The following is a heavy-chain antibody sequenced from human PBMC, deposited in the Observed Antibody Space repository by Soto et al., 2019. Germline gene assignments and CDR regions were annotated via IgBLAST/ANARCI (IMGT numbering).Heavy chain of an antibody. Sequence: QVTLKESGPVLVKPTETLTLTCTVSGFSLSNARMGVSWIRQPPGKALEWLAHIFSNDEKSYSTSLKSRLTMYKDTYKSQVVLTMAHMDPVDTATYYCARFTMPVGWVDYWGQGTLVTVSS. CDR3: ARFTMPVGWVDY. CDR2: IFSNDEK. J-gene: IGHJ4*02. V-gene: IGHV2-26*01. CDR1: GFSLSNARMG. D-gene: IGHD3-3*01.